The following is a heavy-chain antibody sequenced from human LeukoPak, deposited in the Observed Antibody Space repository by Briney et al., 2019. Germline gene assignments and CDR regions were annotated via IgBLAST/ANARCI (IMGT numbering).Heavy chain of an antibody. CDR3: ARDFGAAAVGGDY. D-gene: IGHD6-13*01. J-gene: IGHJ4*02. V-gene: IGHV3-30-3*01. CDR2: ISYDGSNK. Sequence: PGGSLRLSCAASGFTFSSYAMHWVRQAPGKGLEWVAVISYDGSNKYYADSVKGRFTISRDNSKNTLYLQMNSLRAEDTAVYYCARDFGAAAVGGDYWGQGTLVTVSS. CDR1: GFTFSSYA.